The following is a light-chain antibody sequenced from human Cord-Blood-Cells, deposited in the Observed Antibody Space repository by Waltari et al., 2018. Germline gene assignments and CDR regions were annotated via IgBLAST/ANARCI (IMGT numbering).Light chain of an antibody. Sequence: QTVLTQEPSLTVSPGGPVTPTSASRTGAVTSGYYTNWFQQKPGQAPRPLIYSTSNKHSWTPARFSGSLLGGKAALTLSGVQPEDEAEYYCLLYYGGAQLVFGGGTKLTVL. CDR3: LLYYGGAQLV. CDR1: TGAVTSGYY. J-gene: IGLJ2*01. CDR2: STS. V-gene: IGLV7-43*01.